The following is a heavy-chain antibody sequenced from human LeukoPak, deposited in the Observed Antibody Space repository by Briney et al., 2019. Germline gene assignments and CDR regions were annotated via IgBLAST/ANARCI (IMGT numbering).Heavy chain of an antibody. V-gene: IGHV4-59*01. CDR2: IYHSGST. J-gene: IGHJ4*02. Sequence: PSETLSLTCTVSGGSISTYYWSWIRQPPGKGLEWIGYIYHSGSTKYNPSLKSRVTISVDSSKNQFSLKLSSVTAADTAVYYCARDGYSGNDGLWGQGTLVTVSS. CDR1: GGSISTYY. CDR3: ARDGYSGNDGL. D-gene: IGHD5-12*01.